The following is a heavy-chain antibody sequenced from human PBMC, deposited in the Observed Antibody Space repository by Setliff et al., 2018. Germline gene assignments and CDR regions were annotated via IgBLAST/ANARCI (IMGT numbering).Heavy chain of an antibody. CDR3: ARLLAGTGGFFYYGVDV. J-gene: IGHJ6*02. CDR1: GYIFTYYA. V-gene: IGHV1-3*01. D-gene: IGHD6-19*01. CDR2: INAGNGNT. Sequence: ASVKVSCKASGYIFTYYAIHWVRQAPGQRLEWMGWINAGNGNTKYSQKFQGRVTITRDTSASTAYMELSSLTSEDTAVYYCARLLAGTGGFFYYGVDVWGQGTTVTVSS.